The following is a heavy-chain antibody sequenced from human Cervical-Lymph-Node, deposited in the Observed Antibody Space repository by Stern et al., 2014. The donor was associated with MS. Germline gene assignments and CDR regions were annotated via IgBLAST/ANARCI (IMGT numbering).Heavy chain of an antibody. D-gene: IGHD2-21*01. CDR2: NYPGDSDT. J-gene: IGHJ4*02. CDR1: GYSFTSYG. Sequence: EVQLVESGAEVKKPGESLKISCKGSGYSFTSYGIGWVRQLPGKGLEWMGINYPGDSDTRYSPSFQGQVTISADKSISTAYLQWSSLKASDTAMYSCARHCGFRPGCIDYWGQGTLVTVSS. V-gene: IGHV5-51*01. CDR3: ARHCGFRPGCIDY.